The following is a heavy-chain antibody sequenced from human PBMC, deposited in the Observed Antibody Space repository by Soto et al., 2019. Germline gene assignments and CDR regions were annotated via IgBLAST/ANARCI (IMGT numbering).Heavy chain of an antibody. CDR1: GGSIGSPNFY. CDR3: VREPRLLIWFGELQA. Sequence: QVQLQESGPGLVKPSQTLSLTCRVSGGSIGSPNFYWSWIRQHPGKCLEWLGYVYYNGTTYYNPSLKSRVTISEVTSKNQLCLKLSSVSAAYTAVYFCVREPRLLIWFGELQAWGRGTLVTVSS. CDR2: VYYNGTT. J-gene: IGHJ5*02. D-gene: IGHD3-10*01. V-gene: IGHV4-31*03.